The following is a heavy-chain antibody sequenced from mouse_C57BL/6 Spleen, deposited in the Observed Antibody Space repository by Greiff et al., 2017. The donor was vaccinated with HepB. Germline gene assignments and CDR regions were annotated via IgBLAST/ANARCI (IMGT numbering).Heavy chain of an antibody. J-gene: IGHJ1*03. CDR2: ISYDGSN. Sequence: EVQLQESGPGLVKPSQSLSLTCSVTGYSITSGYYWNWIRQFPGNKLEWMGYISYDGSNNYNPSLKNRISITRDTSKNQFFLKLNSVTTEDTATYYGASGSSYVWYFDVWGTGTTVTVAS. CDR3: ASGSSYVWYFDV. CDR1: GYSITSGYY. V-gene: IGHV3-6*01. D-gene: IGHD1-1*01.